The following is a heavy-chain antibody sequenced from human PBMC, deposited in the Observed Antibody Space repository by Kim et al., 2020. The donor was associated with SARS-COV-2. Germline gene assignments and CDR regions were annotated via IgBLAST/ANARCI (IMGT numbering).Heavy chain of an antibody. V-gene: IGHV1-8*01. J-gene: IGHJ6*02. CDR1: GYTFTSYD. CDR3: AREGALLWFGELLEYYYYGMDV. D-gene: IGHD3-10*01. CDR2: MNPNSGNT. Sequence: ASVKVSCKASGYTFTSYDINWVRQATGQGLEWMGWMNPNSGNTGYAQKFQGRVTMTRNTSISTAYMELSSLRSEDTAVYYCAREGALLWFGELLEYYYYGMDVWGQGTTFTVSS.